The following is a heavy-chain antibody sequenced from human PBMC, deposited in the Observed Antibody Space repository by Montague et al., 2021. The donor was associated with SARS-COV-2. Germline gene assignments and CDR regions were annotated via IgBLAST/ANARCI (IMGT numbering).Heavy chain of an antibody. D-gene: IGHD3-9*01. CDR1: GFSLSTSGMR. J-gene: IGHJ3*02. Sequence: PALVKPTQTLTLTCTLSGFSLSTSGMRASWIRQPPGKALEWLARIDWDADKFYSTSLKTRLTISKDTSKNQVVLTMTNMETVDTATYYCARNYYDIMTNYCDAFYIWGQVTMVAVSS. V-gene: IGHV2-70*04. CDR3: ARNYYDIMTNYCDAFYI. CDR2: IDWDADK.